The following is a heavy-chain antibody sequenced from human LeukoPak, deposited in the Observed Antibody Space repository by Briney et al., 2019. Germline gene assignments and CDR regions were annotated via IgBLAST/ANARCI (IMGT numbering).Heavy chain of an antibody. CDR1: GGSISSYY. D-gene: IGHD3-9*01. V-gene: IGHV4-59*08. CDR3: ARLSYGGGYFDWFVDI. J-gene: IGHJ3*02. CDR2: IYYSGST. Sequence: SETLSLTCTVPGGSISSYYWSWIRQPPGKGLEWIGYIYYSGSTNYNPSLKSRVTISVDTSKNQFSLKLSSVTAADTAVYYCARLSYGGGYFDWFVDIWGQGTMVTVSS.